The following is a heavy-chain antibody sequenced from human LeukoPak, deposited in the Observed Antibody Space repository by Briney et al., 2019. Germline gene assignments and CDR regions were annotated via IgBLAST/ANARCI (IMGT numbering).Heavy chain of an antibody. CDR1: GFTFSSYG. J-gene: IGHJ4*02. CDR3: ARGPLTMMYYFDY. Sequence: GGSLRLSCAASGFTFSSYGMHWVRQAPGKGLEWVAVIWYDGSNKYYADFVKGRFTISRDNSKNTLYLQMNSLRAEDTAVYYCARGPLTMMYYFDYWGQGTLVTVSS. D-gene: IGHD3-22*01. V-gene: IGHV3-33*01. CDR2: IWYDGSNK.